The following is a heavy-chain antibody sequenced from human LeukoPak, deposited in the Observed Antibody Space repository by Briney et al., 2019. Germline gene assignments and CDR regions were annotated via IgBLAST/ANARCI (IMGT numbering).Heavy chain of an antibody. D-gene: IGHD6-13*01. CDR2: ISSSGGTT. Sequence: PGGSVKLSCAASGFSLDNYAMNWARQATGKGLEWVSAISSSGGTTYNPDSVKGRFTISRASAKNILYLQINSLRAEDSAVYYCAKASSSWYSDFDYWGRGTLVTVYS. V-gene: IGHV3-23*01. CDR3: AKASSSWYSDFDY. CDR1: GFSLDNYA. J-gene: IGHJ4*02.